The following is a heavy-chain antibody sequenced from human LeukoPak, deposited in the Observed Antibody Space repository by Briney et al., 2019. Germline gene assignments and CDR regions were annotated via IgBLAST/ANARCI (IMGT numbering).Heavy chain of an antibody. CDR1: GYSISSGYY. CDR3: ARTAEYYYDSSGYFYY. J-gene: IGHJ4*02. CDR2: IYHSGST. D-gene: IGHD3-22*01. Sequence: SETLSLTCAVSGYSISSGYYWGWIRQPPGKGLEGIGSIYHSGSTYYNPSLKSRVTISVDTSKNQFSLKLSSVTAADTAVYYCARTAEYYYDSSGYFYYWGQGTLVTVSS. V-gene: IGHV4-38-2*01.